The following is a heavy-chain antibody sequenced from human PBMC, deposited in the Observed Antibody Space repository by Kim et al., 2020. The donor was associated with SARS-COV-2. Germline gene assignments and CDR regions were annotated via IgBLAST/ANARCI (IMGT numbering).Heavy chain of an antibody. CDR3: AKIDSNFDY. V-gene: IGHV3-23*01. Sequence: GSTYYADSEKGRFTISRDNSKNTLYPQMNSLRAEDTAVYYCAKIDSNFDYWGQGTLVTVSS. CDR2: GST. D-gene: IGHD4-4*01. J-gene: IGHJ4*02.